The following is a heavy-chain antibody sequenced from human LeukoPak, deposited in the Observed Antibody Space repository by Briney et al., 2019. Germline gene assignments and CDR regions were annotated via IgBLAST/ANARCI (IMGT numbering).Heavy chain of an antibody. CDR2: SAGSGGST. CDR1: GFTFPRHA. V-gene: IGHV3-23*01. CDR3: AQEHFDTSGYYSRFDN. Sequence: GGSLRLSCAAAGFTFPRHAMSWVRQAPGKGLEWVASSAGSGGSTHYADSVKGRFTISRDNSQNTVYLHMNSLRAGDTAVYYCAQEHFDTSGYYSRFDNWGQGILVTVSS. D-gene: IGHD3-22*01. J-gene: IGHJ4*02.